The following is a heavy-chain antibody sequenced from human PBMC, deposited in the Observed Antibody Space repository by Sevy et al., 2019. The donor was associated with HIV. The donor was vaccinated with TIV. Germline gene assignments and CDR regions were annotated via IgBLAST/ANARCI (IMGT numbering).Heavy chain of an antibody. CDR2: ISYDGSNK. CDR1: GFTFSTYG. V-gene: IGHV3-30*18. CDR3: AKDHAYNTQWLRNFFDP. Sequence: GSLRLSCTASGFTFSTYGMHWVRQAPGRGLEWVAVISYDGSNKYYTDSVKGRFTISRDNSKNTLFMQMNSLRAEDTAVYYCAKDHAYNTQWLRNFFDPWGQGTLVTVSS. J-gene: IGHJ5*02. D-gene: IGHD6-19*01.